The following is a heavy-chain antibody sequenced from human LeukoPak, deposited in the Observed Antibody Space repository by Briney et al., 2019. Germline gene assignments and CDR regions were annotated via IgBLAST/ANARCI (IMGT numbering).Heavy chain of an antibody. CDR3: ARRHISSGWSFDY. J-gene: IGHJ4*02. Sequence: PSETLSLTCTVSGGSISNCHWSWIRQPAGKGLEWIGQTHTSGSTNYNPPLKSRVTVSIDTPENQLSLTIRSVTAADTAIYYCARRHISSGWSFDYWGQGTLVTVSS. V-gene: IGHV4-4*07. CDR2: THTSGST. CDR1: GGSISNCH. D-gene: IGHD6-19*01.